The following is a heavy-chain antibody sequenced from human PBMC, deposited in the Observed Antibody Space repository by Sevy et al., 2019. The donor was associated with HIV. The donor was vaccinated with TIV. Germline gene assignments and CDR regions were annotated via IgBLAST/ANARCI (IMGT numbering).Heavy chain of an antibody. CDR2: ISAYNGNT. CDR1: GYTFTSYG. D-gene: IGHD3-22*01. CDR3: ARLYDYYDSSGSRSYFDY. Sequence: ASVKVSCKASGYTFTSYGISWVRQAPGQGLEWMGWISAYNGNTNYAQKLQGRVTMTTDTSTSTAYMELRSLRSDDTAVDYCARLYDYYDSSGSRSYFDYWGQGTLVTVSS. V-gene: IGHV1-18*04. J-gene: IGHJ4*02.